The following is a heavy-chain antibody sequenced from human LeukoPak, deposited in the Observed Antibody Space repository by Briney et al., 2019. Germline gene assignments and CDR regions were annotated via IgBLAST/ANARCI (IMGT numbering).Heavy chain of an antibody. Sequence: GGSLRLSCAASGFTFSSYWMSWVRQAPGKGLEWVANIKQDGSEKYYVDSVKGRFTISRDNAKNSLYLQMNSLRAEDTAVYYCARVGLYYYDSSGYYSDYWGQGTLVTVSS. V-gene: IGHV3-7*01. CDR3: ARVGLYYYDSSGYYSDY. CDR2: IKQDGSEK. J-gene: IGHJ4*02. CDR1: GFTFSSYW. D-gene: IGHD3-22*01.